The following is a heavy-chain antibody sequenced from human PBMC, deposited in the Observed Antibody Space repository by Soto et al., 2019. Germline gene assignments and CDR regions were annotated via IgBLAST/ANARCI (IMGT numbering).Heavy chain of an antibody. D-gene: IGHD7-27*01. CDR2: IYYNGNT. V-gene: IGHV4-59*11. CDR1: GGSISNHY. J-gene: IGHJ4*02. Sequence: QVQLQESGPGLVKPSETLSLTCTVSGGSISNHYWSWIRQPPGKGLEWIGYIYYNGNTNYNPSLKSRVTISVDTSKNQISLKLSSVTDADTAVYYCTRANWYSEYWGQGTLVTVSS. CDR3: TRANWYSEY.